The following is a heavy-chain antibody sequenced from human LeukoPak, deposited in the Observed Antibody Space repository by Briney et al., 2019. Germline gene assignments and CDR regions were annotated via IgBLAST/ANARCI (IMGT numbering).Heavy chain of an antibody. CDR1: GYSFTNYW. CDR2: IYPGDSDI. Sequence: PGESLKISCQGSGYSFTNYWIGWVRQMPRKGLEWMGIIYPGDSDIIYSPSFQGQVTISANKYISTAYLQWSRLKASDTAMYYCARTVRRGEVVPAAGTYYFDYWGQGTLVTVSS. D-gene: IGHD2-2*01. V-gene: IGHV5-51*01. J-gene: IGHJ4*02. CDR3: ARTVRRGEVVPAAGTYYFDY.